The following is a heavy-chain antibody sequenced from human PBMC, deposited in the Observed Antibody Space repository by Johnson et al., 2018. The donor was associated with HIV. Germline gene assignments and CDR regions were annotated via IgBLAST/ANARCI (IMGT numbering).Heavy chain of an antibody. CDR2: ISYDGSNK. CDR3: AREVNAFDI. CDR1: GFTFSSYA. V-gene: IGHV3-30*04. D-gene: IGHD3-22*01. J-gene: IGHJ3*02. Sequence: QVQLVESGGGVVQPGRSLRLSCAASGFTFSSYAMHWVRQAPGKGLEWVAVISYDGSNKYYADSVKGRFTISRDNSKNTLYLQMNSLRAEDTAVYYCAREVNAFDIWGQGTVVTVSS.